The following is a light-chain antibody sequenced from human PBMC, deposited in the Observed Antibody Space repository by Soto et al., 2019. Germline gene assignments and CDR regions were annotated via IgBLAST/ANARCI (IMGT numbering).Light chain of an antibody. CDR2: GVS. Sequence: QSVLTQPASVSVSPGQSITISCTGTSSDVGAYNFVSWYQQHPGKAPKVMIYGVSHRPSGVSSRFSGSKSGNTASLTISGLQAEDEADYYCSSYTGSSTSVFGSGTKVTVL. CDR3: SSYTGSSTSV. V-gene: IGLV2-14*01. CDR1: SSDVGAYNF. J-gene: IGLJ1*01.